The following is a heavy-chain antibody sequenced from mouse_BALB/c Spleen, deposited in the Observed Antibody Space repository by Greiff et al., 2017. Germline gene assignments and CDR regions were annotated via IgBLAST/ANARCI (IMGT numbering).Heavy chain of an antibody. CDR2: ISSGGSYT. Sequence: EVQGVESGGGLVKPGGSLKLSCAASGFTFSSYAMSWVRQTPEKRLEWVASISSGGSYTYYPDTVTGRFTISRDNAKNTLYLEMSSLRSEDTAMYYCARDEIYDGYHFAYWGQGTLVTVSA. D-gene: IGHD2-3*01. CDR3: ARDEIYDGYHFAY. CDR1: GFTFSSYA. V-gene: IGHV5-9-4*01. J-gene: IGHJ3*01.